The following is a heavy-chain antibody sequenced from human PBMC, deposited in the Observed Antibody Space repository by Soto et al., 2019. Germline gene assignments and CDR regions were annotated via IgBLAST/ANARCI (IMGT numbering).Heavy chain of an antibody. Sequence: KPSETLSLTCTVSGGSVSSGSYYWSWIRQPPGKGLEWIGYIYYSGSTNYNPSLKSRVTISVDTSKNQFSLKLSSVTAADTAVYYCARAAPTYYDFWSGQGRGGMDVWGQGTTVTVSS. CDR2: IYYSGST. CDR1: GGSVSSGSYY. CDR3: ARAAPTYYDFWSGQGRGGMDV. V-gene: IGHV4-61*01. D-gene: IGHD3-3*01. J-gene: IGHJ6*02.